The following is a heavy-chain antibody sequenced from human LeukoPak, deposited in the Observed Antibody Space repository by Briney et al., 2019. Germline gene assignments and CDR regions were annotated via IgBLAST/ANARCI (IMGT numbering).Heavy chain of an antibody. D-gene: IGHD3-22*01. CDR2: IYYTGNT. CDR1: GGSISTYY. V-gene: IGHV4-59*01. Sequence: SETLSLTCTVSGGSISTYYWSWIRQPPGKGLEWIGYIYYTGNTNYNPSLRSRVTIPVDTSKNQFSLKLSSVTAADTAVYYCARYYYDSSGYYDSWGQGTLVTVSS. CDR3: ARYYYDSSGYYDS. J-gene: IGHJ4*02.